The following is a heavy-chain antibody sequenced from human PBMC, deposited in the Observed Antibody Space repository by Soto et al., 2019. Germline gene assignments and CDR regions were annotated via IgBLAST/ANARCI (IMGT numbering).Heavy chain of an antibody. V-gene: IGHV3-48*04. CDR1: GFTFSSYS. J-gene: IGHJ4*02. CDR3: ARDKDWAFDY. CDR2: IFVSSTTI. D-gene: IGHD3-9*01. Sequence: GSLRLSCIGSGFTFSSYSMVWVRQAPGKGLEWISYIFVSSTTIYYADPVKGRFTVSRDNAQNSLFLLMNSLRAEDTAIYYCARDKDWAFDYWGQGTLVTVSS.